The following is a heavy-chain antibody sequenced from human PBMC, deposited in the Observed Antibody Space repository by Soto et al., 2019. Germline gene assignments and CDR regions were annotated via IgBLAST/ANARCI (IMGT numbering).Heavy chain of an antibody. D-gene: IGHD2-15*01. J-gene: IGHJ6*03. V-gene: IGHV5-51*01. CDR3: VTWSLCSGGSCYLHYYYMDV. CDR1: GYSFTSYW. CDR2: IYPGDSDT. Sequence: GESLKISCKGSGYSFTSYWIGWVRQMPGKGLEWMGIIYPGDSDTRYSPSFQGQVTISADKSISTAYLQWSSLKASDTAMYYCVTWSLCSGGSCYLHYYYMDVWGKGTTVTVSS.